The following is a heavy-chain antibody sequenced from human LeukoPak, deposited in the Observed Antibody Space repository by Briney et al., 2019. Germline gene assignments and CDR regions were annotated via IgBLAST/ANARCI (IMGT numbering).Heavy chain of an antibody. Sequence: ASVKVSCKASGYTFTSYDINWVRQANGQGLEWMGWMNPNSGNTGYAQKFQGRVTMTRNTSISTAYMELSSLRSEDTAVYYCARVSSSWYYYYYYMDVWGKGTTVTVSS. J-gene: IGHJ6*03. D-gene: IGHD6-13*01. V-gene: IGHV1-8*01. CDR3: ARVSSSWYYYYYYMDV. CDR2: MNPNSGNT. CDR1: GYTFTSYD.